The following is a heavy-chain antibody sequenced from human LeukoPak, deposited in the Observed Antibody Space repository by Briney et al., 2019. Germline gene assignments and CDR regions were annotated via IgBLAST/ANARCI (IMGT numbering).Heavy chain of an antibody. V-gene: IGHV3-23*01. J-gene: IGHJ4*02. Sequence: GGSLRLSCAASGFTLSSCAMSWVRQGPGKGLEWVSAISVSGNTYHADSVKGRFTISRDSSKNTLNSLRAGDAAVYYCAKAPVTTCSGAYCYPFDYWSQGTLVTVSS. D-gene: IGHD2-15*01. CDR3: AKAPVTTCSGAYCYPFDY. CDR1: GFTLSSCA. CDR2: ISVSGNT.